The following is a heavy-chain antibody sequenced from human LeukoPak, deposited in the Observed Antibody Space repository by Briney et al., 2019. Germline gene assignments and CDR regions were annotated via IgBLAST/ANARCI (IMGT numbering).Heavy chain of an antibody. CDR3: ARGARYYYDSSGYYSEDY. CDR1: GYTFTSYY. V-gene: IGHV1-46*01. J-gene: IGHJ4*02. Sequence: GASVKVSCKASGYTFTSYYMHWVRQAPGQGLEWMGIINPSGGSTSYAQKFQGRVTMTRDMSTSTVYMELSSLRSEDTAVYYCARGARYYYDSSGYYSEDYWGQGTLVTVSS. D-gene: IGHD3-22*01. CDR2: INPSGGST.